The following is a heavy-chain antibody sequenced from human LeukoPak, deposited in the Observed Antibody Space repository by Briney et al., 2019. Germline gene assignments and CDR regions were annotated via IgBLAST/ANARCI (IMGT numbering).Heavy chain of an antibody. CDR2: IIPIFGTA. D-gene: IGHD5-12*01. CDR1: GGTFSSYA. V-gene: IGHV1-69*13. J-gene: IGHJ3*02. CDR3: ARGSSGYRWSAFDI. Sequence: ASVKVSCKASGGTFSSYAISWVRQAPGQGLEWMGGIIPIFGTANYAQKFQGRVTITADESTSTAYMELSSLRSEDTAVYYCARGSSGYRWSAFDIWGQGTMVTVSS.